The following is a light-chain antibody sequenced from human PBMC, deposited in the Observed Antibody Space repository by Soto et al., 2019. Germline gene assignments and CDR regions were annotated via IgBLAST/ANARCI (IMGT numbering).Light chain of an antibody. CDR3: SSYTNSNTRV. J-gene: IGLJ3*02. V-gene: IGLV2-14*01. Sequence: QSALTQPASVSGSPGQSITISCTGTSSDVGDYDYVSWYQQHPGKAPKLMIYEVRKRPSGVSNRFSGSKSGNTASLAISGLQAEDEANYYCSSYTNSNTRVFGGGTKLTVL. CDR1: SSDVGDYDY. CDR2: EVR.